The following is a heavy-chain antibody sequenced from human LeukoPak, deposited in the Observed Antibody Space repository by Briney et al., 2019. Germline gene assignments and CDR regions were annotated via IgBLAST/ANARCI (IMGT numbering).Heavy chain of an antibody. CDR1: GGSIDTYY. V-gene: IGHV4-59*01. D-gene: IGHD3-10*01. CDR3: ARGLWFGDENPPYFDY. CDR2: VFHTGST. Sequence: SETLSLTCTVSGGSIDTYYWNWIRQPPGKGLEWIGYVFHTGSTNYNPSLKSRVTISVDTSKNQFSLKLSSVTAADTAVYYCARGLWFGDENPPYFDYWGQGTLVTVSS. J-gene: IGHJ4*02.